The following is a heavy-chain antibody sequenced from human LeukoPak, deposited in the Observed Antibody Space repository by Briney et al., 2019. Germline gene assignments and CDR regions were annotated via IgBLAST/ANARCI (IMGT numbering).Heavy chain of an antibody. D-gene: IGHD3-10*01. V-gene: IGHV3-23*01. CDR2: IIDSGGST. Sequence: GGSLRLSCAASGFTFSSYAMSWVRQAPGKGLEWVSAIIDSGGSTYYADSVKGRFTISRDNSKNTLYLQMNTLRAEDTAVYYCAKILFGDYADMDVWGQGTTVTDSS. J-gene: IGHJ6*02. CDR1: GFTFSSYA. CDR3: AKILFGDYADMDV.